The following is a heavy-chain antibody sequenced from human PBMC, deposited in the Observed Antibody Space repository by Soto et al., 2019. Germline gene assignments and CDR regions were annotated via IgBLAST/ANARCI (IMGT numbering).Heavy chain of an antibody. J-gene: IGHJ1*01. D-gene: IGHD5-12*01. Sequence: EVQVLESGGGLVQPEGSLRLSCAASGFTIRNYAMSWVRQAPGKALEWVAGISGTTDRTYYRDSVEGRFTIFKDTSKNTLYLEMNSLRAEDTALYRCEGSWTWGQGTLVTVSS. CDR2: ISGTTDRT. CDR1: GFTIRNYA. V-gene: IGHV3-23*02. CDR3: EGSWT.